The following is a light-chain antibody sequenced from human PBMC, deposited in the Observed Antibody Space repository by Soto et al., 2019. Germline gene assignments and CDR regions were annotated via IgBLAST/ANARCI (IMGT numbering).Light chain of an antibody. V-gene: IGKV3-15*01. CDR2: GAT. J-gene: IGKJ1*01. Sequence: ILLTQSPSTLSVSPVERSTLSCRASQSVRSNLAWYQQKPGQAPRLLIHGATTRATGIPARFSGSGSGTEFTLTISSLQSEDFAVYYCQQYNNWPRTFGQGTKVDIK. CDR1: QSVRSN. CDR3: QQYNNWPRT.